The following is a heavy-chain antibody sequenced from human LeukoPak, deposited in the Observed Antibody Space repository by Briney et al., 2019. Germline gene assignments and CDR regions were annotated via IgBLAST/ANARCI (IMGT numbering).Heavy chain of an antibody. CDR3: ARDVYSIAAAGTFDY. CDR2: ISAYNGNT. J-gene: IGHJ4*02. D-gene: IGHD6-13*01. CDR1: GYTFTDYY. Sequence: ASVKVSCKASGYTFTDYYMHWVRQAPGQGLEWMGWISAYNGNTNYAQKFQGRVTMTRDTSISTAYMELSRLRSDDTAVYYCARDVYSIAAAGTFDYWGQGTLVTVSS. V-gene: IGHV1-2*02.